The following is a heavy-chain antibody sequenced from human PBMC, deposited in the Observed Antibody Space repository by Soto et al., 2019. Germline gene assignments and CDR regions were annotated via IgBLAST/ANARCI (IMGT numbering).Heavy chain of an antibody. V-gene: IGHV4-59*01. CDR3: ARVQTRGYFWSGTYYYYGMEV. CDR2: IYYSASA. Sequence: PSETLPLTCTVSVGSISSYYWSWIRQPPGKGLEWIGYIYYSASANYNPSLKSRVTISVDTSKNQFSLKLSSVTAADTAVYYCARVQTRGYFWSGTYYYYGMEVWGQGTPVAVSS. CDR1: VGSISSYY. D-gene: IGHD3-3*01. J-gene: IGHJ6*02.